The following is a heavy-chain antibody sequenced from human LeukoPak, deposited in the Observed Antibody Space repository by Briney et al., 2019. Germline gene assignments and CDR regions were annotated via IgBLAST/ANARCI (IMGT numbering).Heavy chain of an antibody. V-gene: IGHV3-23*01. J-gene: IGHJ1*01. Sequence: GGSLRLSCAASGFIFSSYAMSWVRQAPGKGLEWVSAISASAGTTYYADSVKGRFTISRDNAKNTLHLQMHSLRAEDTALYYCEKDQSTSWQSKYFQHWGQGTLVTVSS. CDR3: EKDQSTSWQSKYFQH. CDR1: GFIFSSYA. CDR2: ISASAGTT. D-gene: IGHD6-19*01.